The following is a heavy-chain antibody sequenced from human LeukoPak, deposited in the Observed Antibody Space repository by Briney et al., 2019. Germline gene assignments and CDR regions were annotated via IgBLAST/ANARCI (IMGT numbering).Heavy chain of an antibody. V-gene: IGHV3-30*01. CDR2: ISYDGSNK. CDR1: RFTFCSYA. CDR3: ASHTCRYVEWLPLDY. D-gene: IGHD3-3*01. J-gene: IGHJ4*02. Sequence: VGSLRLSCAPSRFTFCSYAMHWVCQAPGEGLERGVVISYDGSNKYYADSVKGRFTMSRDNSKNTLSMQMISLRAEYTAVYYCASHTCRYVEWLPLDYWGQGTLVTVSS.